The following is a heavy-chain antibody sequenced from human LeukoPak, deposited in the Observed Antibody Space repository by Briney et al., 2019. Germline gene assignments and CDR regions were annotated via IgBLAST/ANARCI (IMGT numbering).Heavy chain of an antibody. D-gene: IGHD5-24*01. CDR3: AREARPRWLQFVTWFDP. J-gene: IGHJ5*02. CDR2: INHSGST. Sequence: SETLSLTCAVYGGSFGGYYWSWIRQPPGKGLEWIGEINHSGSTNYNPSLKSRVTISVDTSKNQFSLKLSSVTAADTAVYYCAREARPRWLQFVTWFDPWGQGTLVTVSS. V-gene: IGHV4-34*01. CDR1: GGSFGGYY.